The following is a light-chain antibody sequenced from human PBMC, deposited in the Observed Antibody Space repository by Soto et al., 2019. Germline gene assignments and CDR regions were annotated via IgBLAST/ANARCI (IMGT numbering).Light chain of an antibody. CDR3: QQRNIWPPVT. J-gene: IGKJ5*01. CDR2: GAS. V-gene: IGKV3-15*01. CDR1: QSIRTN. Sequence: EIVLTQSPATLSVSAGGTVTLSCRASQSIRTNVAWYQQIPGQAPRLLVYGASTRATGVPARFSGSGSGIEFTLTISSLQPEDSAIYYCQQRNIWPPVTFGQGTRLEIK.